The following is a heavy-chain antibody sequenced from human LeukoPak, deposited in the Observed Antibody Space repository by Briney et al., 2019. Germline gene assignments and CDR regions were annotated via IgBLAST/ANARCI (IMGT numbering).Heavy chain of an antibody. V-gene: IGHV4-59*01. D-gene: IGHD6-19*01. CDR1: GGSISSYY. CDR3: AGSRQWLVRNVDY. CDR2: SYYSGST. Sequence: SETLSLTCTVSGGSISSYYWSWIRQPPGKGPEWIGYSYYSGSTNYNPSLKSRVTISVDTSKNQFSLKLSSVTAADTAVYYCAGSRQWLVRNVDYWGQGTLVTVSS. J-gene: IGHJ4*02.